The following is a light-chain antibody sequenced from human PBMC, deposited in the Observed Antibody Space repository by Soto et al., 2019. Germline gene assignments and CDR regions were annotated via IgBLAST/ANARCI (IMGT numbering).Light chain of an antibody. J-gene: IGKJ2*01. CDR2: WAS. CDR1: QSVLYSSIQKNE. Sequence: DIVMTQSPESLAVSLGERATINCTSSQSVLYSSIQKNELGWYQQKPGPPPKLLIYWASTRESGVPDRFNGSGSGTDFTLTISSLQAEDVAVYYCQQYYSPPYTFGQGNKLEIK. CDR3: QQYYSPPYT. V-gene: IGKV4-1*01.